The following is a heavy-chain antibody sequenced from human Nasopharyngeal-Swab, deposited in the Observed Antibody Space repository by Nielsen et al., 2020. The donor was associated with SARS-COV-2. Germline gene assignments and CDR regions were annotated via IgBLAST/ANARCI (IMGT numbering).Heavy chain of an antibody. Sequence: SETLSLTCTVSGGSISSSSYYWGWIRQPPGKGLEWIGSIYYSGSTYYNPSLKSRVTISVDTSKNQFSLKLSSVTAADTSVYYCAKDSSASGYLDYWGQGTLVTVSS. J-gene: IGHJ4*02. CDR3: AKDSSASGYLDY. V-gene: IGHV4-39*02. CDR2: IYYSGST. D-gene: IGHD6-25*01. CDR1: GGSISSSSYY.